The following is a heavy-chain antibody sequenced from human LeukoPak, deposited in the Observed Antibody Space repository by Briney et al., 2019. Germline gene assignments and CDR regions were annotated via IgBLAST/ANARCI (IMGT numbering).Heavy chain of an antibody. CDR1: GGSISSSNW. V-gene: IGHV4-4*02. CDR3: ASYWITLDDCFDI. CDR2: IYHSGST. J-gene: IGHJ3*02. D-gene: IGHD2-21*01. Sequence: SETLSLTCAVSGGSISSSNWWSWVRQPPGKGLEWIGEIYHSGSTNYNPSLKSRVTISVDKSKNQFSLKLSSVTAADTAVYYCASYWITLDDCFDIWGQGTMVTVSS.